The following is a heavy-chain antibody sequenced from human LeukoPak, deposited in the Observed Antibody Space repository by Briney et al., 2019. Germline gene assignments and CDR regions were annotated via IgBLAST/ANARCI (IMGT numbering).Heavy chain of an antibody. CDR1: GFTFSSYA. Sequence: GGSLRLSCAASGFTFSSYAMSWVRQAPGKGLEWVSAISGSGDSTYYADSVKGRFTISRDNSKNTLYLQMNSLRAEDTAVYYCAKVLLWFGEYDNWGQGTLITVSS. V-gene: IGHV3-23*01. J-gene: IGHJ4*02. CDR3: AKVLLWFGEYDN. CDR2: ISGSGDST. D-gene: IGHD3-10*01.